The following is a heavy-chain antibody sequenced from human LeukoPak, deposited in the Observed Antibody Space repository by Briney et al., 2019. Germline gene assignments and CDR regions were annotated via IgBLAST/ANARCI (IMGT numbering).Heavy chain of an antibody. CDR1: GFTFSSYG. Sequence: GGSLRLSCAASGFTFSSYGMHWVRQAPGKGLEWVTFIRYDGSNKYYADSVKGRFTISRDNSKNTLYLQMNSLRAEDTAVYYCAKDRFQLLIFDYWGQGTLVTVSS. V-gene: IGHV3-30*02. CDR2: IRYDGSNK. CDR3: AKDRFQLLIFDY. J-gene: IGHJ4*02. D-gene: IGHD2-2*01.